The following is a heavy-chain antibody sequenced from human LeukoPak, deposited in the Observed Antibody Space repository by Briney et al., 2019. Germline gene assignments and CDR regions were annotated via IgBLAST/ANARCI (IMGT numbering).Heavy chain of an antibody. D-gene: IGHD3-22*01. J-gene: IGHJ4*02. Sequence: SVKVSCKASGFTFTSSAVQWVRQARGQRLEWIGWIVVGSGNTNYAQKFQERVTITRDMSTSTAYMELSSLRSEDTAVYYCAADLFLYDSSGYYFDYWGQETLVTVSS. CDR1: GFTFTSSA. CDR3: AADLFLYDSSGYYFDY. CDR2: IVVGSGNT. V-gene: IGHV1-58*01.